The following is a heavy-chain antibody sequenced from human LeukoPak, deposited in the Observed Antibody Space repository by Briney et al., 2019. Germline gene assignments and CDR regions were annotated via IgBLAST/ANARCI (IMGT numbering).Heavy chain of an antibody. CDR2: IGTAGDT. J-gene: IGHJ4*02. CDR1: GFTFSSYD. D-gene: IGHD2-21*02. V-gene: IGHV3-13*01. CDR3: ARVGPTYCGGDCYYDY. Sequence: GESLRLSCAASGFTFSSYDMHWVRQATGKGLEWVSAIGTAGDTYYPGSVKGRFTISRENAKNSLYLQMNSLRAGDTAVYYCARVGPTYCGGDCYYDYWGQGTLVTVSS.